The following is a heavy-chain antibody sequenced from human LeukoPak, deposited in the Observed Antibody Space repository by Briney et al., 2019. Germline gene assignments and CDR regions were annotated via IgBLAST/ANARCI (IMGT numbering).Heavy chain of an antibody. CDR1: EFTFNNYR. Sequence: GGSLRLSCSGSEFTFNNYRMHWVRQAPGKGPLWVSRTNNDGTMTHYADSVRGRFTISRDNAKNTLYLQMNSLRVEDTAIYYCARGTSPEPWGQGTLVTVSS. D-gene: IGHD2-2*01. V-gene: IGHV3-74*01. J-gene: IGHJ5*02. CDR2: TNNDGTMT. CDR3: ARGTSPEP.